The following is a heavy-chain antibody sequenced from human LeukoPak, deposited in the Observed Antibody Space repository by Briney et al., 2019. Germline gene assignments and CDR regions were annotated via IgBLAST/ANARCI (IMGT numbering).Heavy chain of an antibody. CDR1: GFTVSSNY. CDR3: ARDLKTSGWYGDFDY. Sequence: PGGSLRLSCVASGFTVSSNYMSWVRQAPGKGLEWVSAIFSGGSTFYADSVTGRFTISRDNSKNTVYPEMNSLRAEDTAVYYCARDLKTSGWYGDFDYWGQGTLVTVSS. J-gene: IGHJ4*02. V-gene: IGHV3-53*01. D-gene: IGHD6-19*01. CDR2: IFSGGST.